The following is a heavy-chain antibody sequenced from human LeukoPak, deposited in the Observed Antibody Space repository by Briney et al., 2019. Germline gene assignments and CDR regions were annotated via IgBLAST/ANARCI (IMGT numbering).Heavy chain of an antibody. J-gene: IGHJ5*02. CDR1: GFTFSSYG. D-gene: IGHD6-13*01. V-gene: IGHV3-30*02. Sequence: GGSLRLSCAASGFTFSSYGMHWVRQAPGKGLEWVAFIRYDGSNKYYADSVKGRFTISRDNAKNSLYLQMNSLRAEDTAVYYCARGQQLVRFGWFDPWGQGTLVTVSS. CDR2: IRYDGSNK. CDR3: ARGQQLVRFGWFDP.